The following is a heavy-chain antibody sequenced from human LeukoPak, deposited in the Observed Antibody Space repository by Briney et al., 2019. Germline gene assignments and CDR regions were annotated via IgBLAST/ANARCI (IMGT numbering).Heavy chain of an antibody. V-gene: IGHV4-39*07. D-gene: IGHD6-19*01. CDR2: IYYSGST. Sequence: PSETLSLTCTVSGGSISSSSYYWGWIRQPPGKGLEWIGSIYYSGSTYYNPSLKSRVTISVDTSKNQFSLKLSSVTAADTAVYYCARDREWLTHMDVWGKGTTVTVSS. CDR3: ARDREWLTHMDV. J-gene: IGHJ6*03. CDR1: GGSISSSSYY.